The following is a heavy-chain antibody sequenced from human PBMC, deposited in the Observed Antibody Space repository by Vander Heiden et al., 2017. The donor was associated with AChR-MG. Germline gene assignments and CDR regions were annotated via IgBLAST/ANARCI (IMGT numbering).Heavy chain of an antibody. CDR1: GFSFSTSR. Sequence: EVQLEESGGGLVQPGGSLRLSGAAPGFSFSTSRMNWVLQAPGTGLEWVSHISSNIDPIHYAESVEGRFTISRDNAKKSLYLQMKSLRAEDTAMYYCARDREVGVTFYIDYWGQGTPVSVSS. J-gene: IGHJ4*02. V-gene: IGHV3-48*04. CDR2: ISSNIDPI. D-gene: IGHD1-26*01. CDR3: ARDREVGVTFYIDY.